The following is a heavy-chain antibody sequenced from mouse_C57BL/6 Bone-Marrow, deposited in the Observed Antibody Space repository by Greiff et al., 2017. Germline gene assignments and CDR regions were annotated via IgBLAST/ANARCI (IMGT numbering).Heavy chain of an antibody. CDR2: IYPRSGNT. CDR1: GYTFTSYG. J-gene: IGHJ3*01. V-gene: IGHV1-81*01. CDR3: ARGGYDYDGFAY. Sequence: VQLQESGAELARPGASVKLSCKASGYTFTSYGISWVKQRTGQGLEWIGEIYPRSGNTYYNEKVKGKATLTADKSSSTAYMELRSLTSEDSAVYFCARGGYDYDGFAYWGQGTLVTVSA. D-gene: IGHD2-4*01.